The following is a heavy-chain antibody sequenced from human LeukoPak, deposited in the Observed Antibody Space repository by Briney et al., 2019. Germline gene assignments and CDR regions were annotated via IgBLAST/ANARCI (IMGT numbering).Heavy chain of an antibody. CDR1: GFTFSDCA. D-gene: IGHD1-26*01. Sequence: GSLRLSCAASGFTFSDCAIHWVRQASGKGLEWIGLIDSKTKHYATAYGASVKGRFTISRDESSAAYLQMHSLETADTAVYYCTRDSGSYSHLDNWGHGTLVTVSS. V-gene: IGHV3-73*01. J-gene: IGHJ4*01. CDR2: IDSKTKHYAT. CDR3: TRDSGSYSHLDN.